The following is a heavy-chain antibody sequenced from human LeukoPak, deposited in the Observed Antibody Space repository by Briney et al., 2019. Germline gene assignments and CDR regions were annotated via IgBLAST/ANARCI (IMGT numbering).Heavy chain of an antibody. D-gene: IGHD3-22*01. J-gene: IGHJ4*02. CDR1: GYTFTSYG. V-gene: IGHV1-18*01. Sequence: ASVKVSCKASGYTFTSYGISWVRQAPGQGLEWMGWISAYNGNTNYAQKLQGRVTMTTDTSTSTAYMELRSLRSDDTAVYYCARDRGRGKWVYYYDSSGPHSPDYWGQGTLVTVSS. CDR2: ISAYNGNT. CDR3: ARDRGRGKWVYYYDSSGPHSPDY.